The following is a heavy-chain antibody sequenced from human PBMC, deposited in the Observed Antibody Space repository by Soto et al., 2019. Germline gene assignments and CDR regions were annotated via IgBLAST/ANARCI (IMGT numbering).Heavy chain of an antibody. Sequence: GASVKVSCKASGYTFITYDINWVRQATGQGLEWMGWMNPSNGNAGYAQKFQGRLTMTRNTSISTAYMELSSLRSEDTAVYYCARVIFGVVFNWFDPWGQGTLVTVSS. CDR3: ARVIFGVVFNWFDP. CDR1: GYTFITYD. J-gene: IGHJ5*02. V-gene: IGHV1-8*01. D-gene: IGHD3-3*02. CDR2: MNPSNGNA.